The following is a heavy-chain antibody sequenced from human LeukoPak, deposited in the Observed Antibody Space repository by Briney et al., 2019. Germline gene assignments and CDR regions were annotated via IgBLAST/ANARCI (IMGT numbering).Heavy chain of an antibody. CDR3: ARGSSLDHDAFDI. CDR1: GFTFSSHW. J-gene: IGHJ3*02. CDR2: IKEDGSEE. V-gene: IGHV3-7*01. Sequence: GGSLRLSCGASGFTFSSHWMRWVRQAPGKGLEWVANIKEDGSEEYYVDSVKGRFTISRDNAKNSLYLQTHSLRSEYAAVYYCARGSSLDHDAFDIWGQGTMVTVSS.